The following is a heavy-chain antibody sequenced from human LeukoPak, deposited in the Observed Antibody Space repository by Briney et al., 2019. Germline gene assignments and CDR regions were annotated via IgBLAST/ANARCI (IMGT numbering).Heavy chain of an antibody. D-gene: IGHD3-9*01. CDR2: INHSGST. Sequence: SETLSLTCAVYGGSFSGYYWSWIRQPPGKGLEWIGEINHSGSTNYNPSLKSRVTISVDTSKNQFSLKLSSVTAADTAVYYCARGGYFDWLSRWGQGTRVTVSS. J-gene: IGHJ4*02. CDR1: GGSFSGYY. CDR3: ARGGYFDWLSR. V-gene: IGHV4-34*01.